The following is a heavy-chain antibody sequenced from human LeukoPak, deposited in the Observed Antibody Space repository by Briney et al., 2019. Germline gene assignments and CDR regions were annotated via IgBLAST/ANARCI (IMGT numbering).Heavy chain of an antibody. Sequence: ASVKVSCKVSGYTLTELSMHWVRQAPGKGLEWMGGFDPEDGETIYAQKFQGRVTMTEDTSTDTAYMELSSLRSEDTAVYYCATPGPRWGGYYFDYWGQGTLVTVSS. CDR1: GYTLTELS. D-gene: IGHD5-24*01. CDR2: FDPEDGET. V-gene: IGHV1-24*01. CDR3: ATPGPRWGGYYFDY. J-gene: IGHJ4*02.